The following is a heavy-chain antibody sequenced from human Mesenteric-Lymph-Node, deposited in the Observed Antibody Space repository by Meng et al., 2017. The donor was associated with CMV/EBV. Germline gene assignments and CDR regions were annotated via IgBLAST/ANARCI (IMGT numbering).Heavy chain of an antibody. CDR2: IRYDGSNK. D-gene: IGHD3-10*01. J-gene: IGHJ4*02. CDR1: GFTFSSYG. V-gene: IGHV3-30*02. Sequence: GESLKISCAASGFTFSSYGMHWVRQAPGKGLEWVAFIRYDGSNKYYADSVKGRFTISRDNSKNTVYLQMNSLRAEDTAVYYCAKGRGSGSYSTDYWGQGTLVTVSS. CDR3: AKGRGSGSYSTDY.